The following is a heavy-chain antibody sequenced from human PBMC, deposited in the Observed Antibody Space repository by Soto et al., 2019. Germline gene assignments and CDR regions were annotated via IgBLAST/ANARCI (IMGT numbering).Heavy chain of an antibody. CDR3: ARGPRRITMVRGARQAFDI. V-gene: IGHV4-34*01. J-gene: IGHJ3*02. Sequence: PSETLSLTCAVYGGSFSGYYWSWIRQPPGKGLEWIGEINHSGSTNYNPSLKSRVTISVDTSKNQFSLKLSSVTAADMAVYYCARGPRRITMVRGARQAFDIWGQGTMVT. CDR2: INHSGST. CDR1: GGSFSGYY. D-gene: IGHD3-10*01.